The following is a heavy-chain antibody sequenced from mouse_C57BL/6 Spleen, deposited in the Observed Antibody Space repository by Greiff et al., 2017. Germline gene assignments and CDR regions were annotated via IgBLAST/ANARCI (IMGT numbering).Heavy chain of an antibody. J-gene: IGHJ2*01. CDR1: GFTFSDYG. V-gene: IGHV5-17*01. CDR3: ARDGGNSPFDY. D-gene: IGHD2-1*01. Sequence: EVQRVESGGGLVKPGGSLKLSCAASGFTFSDYGMHWVRQAPEKGLEWVAYISSGSSTIYYADTVKGRFTISRDNAKNTLFLQMTSLRSEDTAMYYCARDGGNSPFDYWGQGTTLTVSS. CDR2: ISSGSSTI.